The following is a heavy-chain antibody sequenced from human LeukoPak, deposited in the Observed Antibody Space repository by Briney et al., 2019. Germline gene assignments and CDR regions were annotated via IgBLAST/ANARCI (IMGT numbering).Heavy chain of an antibody. J-gene: IGHJ4*02. D-gene: IGHD3-3*01. CDR2: VYYSGST. CDR1: GGSISTYY. Sequence: TSETLSLTCTVSGGSISTYYWSWVRQPPGKGPEWIGYVYYSGSTEYNPSLKSRVTISIDTSKIQFSLKLNSMTAADTAVYYCARGRDFWSGYSFDYWGQGTLVTVSS. V-gene: IGHV4-59*01. CDR3: ARGRDFWSGYSFDY.